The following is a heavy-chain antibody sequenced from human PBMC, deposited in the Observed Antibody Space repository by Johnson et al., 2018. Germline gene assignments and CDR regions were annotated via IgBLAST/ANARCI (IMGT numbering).Heavy chain of an antibody. CDR1: GFTFSSYG. Sequence: QVQLVQSGGGVVQPGRSLRLSCAASGFTFSSYGMHWVRQAPGKGLEWVAVISYDGSNKYYADSVTGRFTISRDNSKNTLYLHMNSRGAGDTAVYYCAKDGIQNYGSGSYDHVDYYYYDVDVWGKGTTVTVYS. J-gene: IGHJ6*03. D-gene: IGHD3-10*01. CDR2: ISYDGSNK. V-gene: IGHV3-30*18. CDR3: AKDGIQNYGSGSYDHVDYYYYDVDV.